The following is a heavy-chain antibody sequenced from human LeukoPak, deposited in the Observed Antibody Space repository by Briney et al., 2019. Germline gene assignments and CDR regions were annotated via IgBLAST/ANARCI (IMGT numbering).Heavy chain of an antibody. CDR3: ARKEGGQLVNTRRWFDP. Sequence: SETLSLTCTVSGGSISSYYWSWIRQPAGKGLEWIGRIHTSGSTNYNPSLKSRVTISVDTSKNQSSLKLRSVTAADTAVYYCARKEGGQLVNTRRWFDPWGQGTLVTVSS. CDR1: GGSISSYY. V-gene: IGHV4-4*07. J-gene: IGHJ5*02. D-gene: IGHD6-13*01. CDR2: IHTSGST.